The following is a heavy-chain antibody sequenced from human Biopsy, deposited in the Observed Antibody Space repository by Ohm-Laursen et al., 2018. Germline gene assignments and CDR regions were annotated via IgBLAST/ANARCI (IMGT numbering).Heavy chain of an antibody. Sequence: SLRLSCAASGFTFSSYGMHWVRQAPGKGLEWVAVISYDGSNKYYADSVKGRFTISRDNSKNTLYLQMNSLRAEDTAVYYCAKDGKRFLEWLPGGIDYWGQGTLVTVSS. CDR1: GFTFSSYG. CDR3: AKDGKRFLEWLPGGIDY. D-gene: IGHD3-3*01. V-gene: IGHV3-30*18. CDR2: ISYDGSNK. J-gene: IGHJ4*02.